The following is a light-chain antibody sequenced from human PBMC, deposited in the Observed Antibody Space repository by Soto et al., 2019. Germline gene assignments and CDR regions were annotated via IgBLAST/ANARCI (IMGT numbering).Light chain of an antibody. Sequence: EIVMTQSPATLSVSPGERATLSCRASQSVSSNLAWYQQKPGQPPRLLIYGASTRATGIPARFSGSGSGTEFTLTISRLQSEDFAVYYCQHRSTFGPGTKVDIK. CDR3: QHRST. CDR2: GAS. V-gene: IGKV3-15*01. CDR1: QSVSSN. J-gene: IGKJ3*01.